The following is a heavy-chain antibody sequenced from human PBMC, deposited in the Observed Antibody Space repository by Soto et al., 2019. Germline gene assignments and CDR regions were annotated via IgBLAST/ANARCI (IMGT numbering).Heavy chain of an antibody. V-gene: IGHV1-18*01. CDR3: ARDDAHWSIEDYYYGMDV. J-gene: IGHJ6*02. D-gene: IGHD2-8*02. CDR1: GYTFTSYG. CDR2: ISAYNGNT. Sequence: QVQLVQSGAEVKKPGASVKVSCKASGYTFTSYGISWVRQAPGQGLEWMGWISAYNGNTNYAQKLQGRVTMTTDTSTSTAYMELRSLRSDDTDVYYCARDDAHWSIEDYYYGMDVWGQGPTVTVSS.